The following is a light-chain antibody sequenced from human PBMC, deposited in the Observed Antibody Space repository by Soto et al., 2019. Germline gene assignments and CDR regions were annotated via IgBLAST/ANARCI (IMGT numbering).Light chain of an antibody. CDR1: QSVSSSY. V-gene: IGKV3-20*01. CDR3: QQYGSSPWT. CDR2: GAS. J-gene: IGKJ1*01. Sequence: IVLTQSPATLSLSPWKRATLSCRASQSVSSSYLAWYQQKPGQAPRLLIYGASSRATGIPDRFSGSGSGTDFTLTISRLEPEDFAVYYCQQYGSSPWTFGQGTKVDIK.